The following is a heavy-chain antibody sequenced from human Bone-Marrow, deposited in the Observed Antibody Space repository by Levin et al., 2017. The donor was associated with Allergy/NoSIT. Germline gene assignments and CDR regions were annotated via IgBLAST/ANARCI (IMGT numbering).Heavy chain of an antibody. CDR1: GFTFSSYS. CDR2: ISSSSSYI. D-gene: IGHD2-15*01. J-gene: IGHJ3*02. CDR3: ARDRGYCSGGSCYSDAFDI. Sequence: GESLKISCAASGFTFSSYSMNWVRQAPGKGLEWVSSISSSSSYIYYADSVKGRFTISRDNAKNSLYLQMNSLRAEDTAVYYCARDRGYCSGGSCYSDAFDIWGQGTMVTVSS. V-gene: IGHV3-21*01.